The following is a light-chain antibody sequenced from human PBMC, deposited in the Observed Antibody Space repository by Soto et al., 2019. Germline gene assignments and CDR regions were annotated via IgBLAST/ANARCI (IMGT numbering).Light chain of an antibody. Sequence: QSVLTQPPSASGTPGQRVTISCSGSSSNIGSNTVNWYQQLPGTAPKLLIYNNNQRPSGVPDRISGSKSGTSASLAIGGLQSEDEADSYCAAWDDSLNGFYVFGTGTKVTVL. CDR2: NNN. J-gene: IGLJ1*01. V-gene: IGLV1-44*01. CDR3: AAWDDSLNGFYV. CDR1: SSNIGSNT.